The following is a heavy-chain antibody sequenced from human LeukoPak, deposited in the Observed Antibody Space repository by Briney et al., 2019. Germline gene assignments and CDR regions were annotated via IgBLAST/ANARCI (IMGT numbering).Heavy chain of an antibody. V-gene: IGHV4-39*07. CDR3: ARGSREQQLAYYYYYMDV. CDR2: INHSGST. D-gene: IGHD6-13*01. Sequence: SETLSLTCTVSGGSISSSSYYWGWTRKPPGKGLAWIGEINHSGSTNYNPSLKSRVTISVDTSKNQFSLKLSSVTAADTAVYYCARGSREQQLAYYYYYMDVWGKGTTVTVSS. CDR1: GGSISSSSYY. J-gene: IGHJ6*03.